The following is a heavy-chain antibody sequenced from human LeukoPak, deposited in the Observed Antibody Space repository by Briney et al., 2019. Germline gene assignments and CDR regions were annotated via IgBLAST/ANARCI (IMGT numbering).Heavy chain of an antibody. CDR2: VSGNGATT. D-gene: IGHD3-10*01. J-gene: IGHJ4*02. CDR3: VKETVRVVVDC. Sequence: GGSLRLSCAASGFTFSSNAMSWVRQAPGKGLEWVSAVSGNGATTYYADSVKGRFTVSRDNSKNRVYLQMNSLRAEDTAIYYCVKETVRVVVDCWGQGTLVTVSS. CDR1: GFTFSSNA. V-gene: IGHV3-23*01.